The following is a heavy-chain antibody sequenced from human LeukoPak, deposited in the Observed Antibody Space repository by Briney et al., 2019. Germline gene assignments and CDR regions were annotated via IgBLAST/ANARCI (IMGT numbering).Heavy chain of an antibody. D-gene: IGHD1-26*01. CDR2: INTDGSVT. Sequence: GGSLRLSCAASGITVSTFWMHWVRQAPGEGLVWVSRINTDGSVTNYADSVEGRFTLSRDNAKNMLYLQMNDLRAEDTAVYYCVTDRYSDSAFGDWGQGTLVTVSS. CDR1: GITVSTFW. CDR3: VTDRYSDSAFGD. J-gene: IGHJ4*02. V-gene: IGHV3-74*01.